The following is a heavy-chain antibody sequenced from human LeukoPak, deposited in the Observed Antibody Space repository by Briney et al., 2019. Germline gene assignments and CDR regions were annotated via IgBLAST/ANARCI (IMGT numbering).Heavy chain of an antibody. J-gene: IGHJ4*02. V-gene: IGHV4-30-2*01. CDR3: ARGFGYDSSGYYLQMGLPRQSGLDY. CDR1: GGSISSTNYS. Sequence: SQTLSLTCAVSGGSISSTNYSWSWIRQPPGKGLEWIGYIYHSGSPYYNAFLKSRVTISIDRSKNQFSLKLSSVTAADTAVYYCARGFGYDSSGYYLQMGLPRQSGLDYWGQGTLVTVSS. CDR2: IYHSGSP. D-gene: IGHD3-22*01.